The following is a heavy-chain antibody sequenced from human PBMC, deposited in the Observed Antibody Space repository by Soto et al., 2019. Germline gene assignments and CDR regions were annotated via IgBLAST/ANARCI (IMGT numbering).Heavy chain of an antibody. J-gene: IGHJ4*02. CDR3: AKYSSGLTPFEY. V-gene: IGHV3-7*02. D-gene: IGHD6-19*01. CDR2: MNQDGSER. CDR1: GFTFGDYW. Sequence: PGGSLRLSCAASGFTFGDYWMSWVRQAPGKGLEWVANMNQDGSERYYVDSVKGRFTISRDNAKNSLFLQMDSLRVEDTAVYYCAKYSSGLTPFEYWGQGSLVTVSS.